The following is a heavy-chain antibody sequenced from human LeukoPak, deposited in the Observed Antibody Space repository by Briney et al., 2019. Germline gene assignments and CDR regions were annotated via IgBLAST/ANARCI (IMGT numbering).Heavy chain of an antibody. Sequence: GGSLRLSCVASRFTFSNSWMHWVRQAPGKGLVWVSRVNSDGKTTTYADSVKGRFTISRDNAQNTLYLQMYSLSAEDTAVYYCARDYPPDWGQGTLVTVSA. CDR2: VNSDGKTT. CDR1: RFTFSNSW. CDR3: ARDYPPD. J-gene: IGHJ4*02. V-gene: IGHV3-74*01.